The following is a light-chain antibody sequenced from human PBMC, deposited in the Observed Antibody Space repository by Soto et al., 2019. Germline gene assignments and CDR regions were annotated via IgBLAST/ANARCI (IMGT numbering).Light chain of an antibody. CDR3: QQYYSTLTWT. CDR2: WAS. Sequence: DIVMTQSPDSLAVSLGERATINCKSSQSVLYSSNNKNYLAWYQQKPGQPPKLLIYWASTRESGVPDRFSGSGSGTDFTLTISCLQAEDVAVYYCQQYYSTLTWTFGQGTKVEIK. J-gene: IGKJ1*01. CDR1: QSVLYSSNNKNY. V-gene: IGKV4-1*01.